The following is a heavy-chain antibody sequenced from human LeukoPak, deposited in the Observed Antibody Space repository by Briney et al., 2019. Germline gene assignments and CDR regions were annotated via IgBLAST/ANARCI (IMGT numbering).Heavy chain of an antibody. V-gene: IGHV4-39*07. D-gene: IGHD3-10*01. CDR2: IYYSGNT. Sequence: SETLSLTCTVSGGSISSYYWGWIRQPPGKGLEWVGSIYYSGNTFYNPSLKSRVTISVDTSKNQFSLKLSSVTAADTAVYYCAREMDYYGSGSYSPAAFDIWGQGTMVTVSP. CDR3: AREMDYYGSGSYSPAAFDI. J-gene: IGHJ3*02. CDR1: GGSISSYY.